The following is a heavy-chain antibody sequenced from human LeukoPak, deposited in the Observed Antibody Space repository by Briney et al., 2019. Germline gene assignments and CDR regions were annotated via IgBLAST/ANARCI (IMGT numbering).Heavy chain of an antibody. CDR3: AKRLDILTAPDY. Sequence: PGGSLRLSCAASGFAFSSYAMSWVRQAPGKGLEWVSAISGSGGSTYYADSVKGRFTISRDNSKNTLYLQMNSLRAEDTAVYYCAKRLDILTAPDYWGQGTLVTVSS. CDR2: ISGSGGST. CDR1: GFAFSSYA. J-gene: IGHJ4*02. V-gene: IGHV3-23*01. D-gene: IGHD3-9*01.